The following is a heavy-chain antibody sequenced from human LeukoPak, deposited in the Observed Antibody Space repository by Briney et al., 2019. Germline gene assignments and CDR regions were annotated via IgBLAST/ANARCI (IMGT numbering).Heavy chain of an antibody. D-gene: IGHD3-10*02. CDR1: GFTVSSNY. J-gene: IGHJ6*04. CDR2: IYAGGST. Sequence: PGGSLRLSCAASGFTVSSNYMTWVRQAPGKGLEWVSVIYAGGSTYYADSVKGRFTISRDNSKNTLYLLMNNLRAEDTAVYYCAELGITMIGGVWGKGTTVTISS. CDR3: AELGITMIGGV. V-gene: IGHV3-53*01.